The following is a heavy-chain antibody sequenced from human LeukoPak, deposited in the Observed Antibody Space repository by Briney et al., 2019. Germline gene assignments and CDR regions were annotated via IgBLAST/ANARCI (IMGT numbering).Heavy chain of an antibody. Sequence: GGSLRLSCATSGFIFSSYSLNWVRQAPGKGLEWVSHISRSGSTIYYADSVKGRFTISRDNVKDSMYLQMNSLRDEDTAVYYCARQGYCSGGSCYDTFNDWGQGTLVTVSS. CDR1: GFIFSSYS. J-gene: IGHJ4*02. CDR2: ISRSGSTI. D-gene: IGHD2-15*01. CDR3: ARQGYCSGGSCYDTFND. V-gene: IGHV3-48*02.